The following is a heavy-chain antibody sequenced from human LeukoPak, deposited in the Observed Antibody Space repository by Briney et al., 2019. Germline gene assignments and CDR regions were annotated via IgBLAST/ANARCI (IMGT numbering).Heavy chain of an antibody. CDR1: GGSISSYY. J-gene: IGHJ4*02. CDR2: IYNSGST. Sequence: SETLSLTFTVSGGSISSYYWSWIRQPPGKGLEWNGYIYNSGSTNYNPSLKSRVTISVDTSKNQFSLKVSSVTAADTAVYYCARHIGITGLRGFDYWGQGTLVTVSS. D-gene: IGHD1-14*01. CDR3: ARHIGITGLRGFDY. V-gene: IGHV4-59*01.